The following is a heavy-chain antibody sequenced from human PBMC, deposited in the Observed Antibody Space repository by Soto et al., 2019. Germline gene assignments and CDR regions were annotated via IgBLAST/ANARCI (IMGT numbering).Heavy chain of an antibody. CDR1: GFTFSSYG. CDR2: ISYDGSNK. D-gene: IGHD3-3*01. V-gene: IGHV3-30*18. J-gene: IGHJ4*02. Sequence: PGGSLRLSCAASGFTFSSYGMHWVRQAPGKGLEWVAVISYDGSNKYYADSVKGRFTISRDNSKNTLYLQMNSLRAEDTAVYYCAKDSSQYYDFWSGYYFDYWGQGT. CDR3: AKDSSQYYDFWSGYYFDY.